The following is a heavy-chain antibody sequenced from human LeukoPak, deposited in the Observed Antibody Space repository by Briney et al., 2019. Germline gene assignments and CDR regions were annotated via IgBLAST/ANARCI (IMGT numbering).Heavy chain of an antibody. CDR3: AKTVRIVVVPAAISYYFDY. Sequence: ASVKVSCKASGYTFTSYDINWVRQATGQGLEWMGWMNPNSGNTGHAQKFQGRVTMTRNTSIIRAYMELSSLRSEDTAVYYCAKTVRIVVVPAAISYYFDYWGQGTLVTVSS. D-gene: IGHD2-2*02. J-gene: IGHJ4*02. CDR1: GYTFTSYD. CDR2: MNPNSGNT. V-gene: IGHV1-8*01.